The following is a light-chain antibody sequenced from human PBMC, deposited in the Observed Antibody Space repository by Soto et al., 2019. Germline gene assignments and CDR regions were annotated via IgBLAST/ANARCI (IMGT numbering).Light chain of an antibody. CDR2: DAS. CDR3: QQYNSYWT. Sequence: DIQMTQPPSTLSASVGDRVTIICRASQSIKTWLAWYQQKPGRAPKLLIYDASRLESGVPSRFSGSGSGTEFTLTISSLQPDDFASYCCQQYNSYWTFGQGTKVDIK. V-gene: IGKV1-5*02. CDR1: QSIKTW. J-gene: IGKJ1*01.